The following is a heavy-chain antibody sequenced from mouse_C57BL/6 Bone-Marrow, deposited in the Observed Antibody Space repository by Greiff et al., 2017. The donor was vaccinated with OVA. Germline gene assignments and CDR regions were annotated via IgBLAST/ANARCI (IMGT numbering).Heavy chain of an antibody. CDR1: GYTFTSYW. V-gene: IGHV1-69*01. CDR2: IDPSDSYT. CDR3: ARWEFYGNYGY. Sequence: VKLQQPGAELVMPGASVKLSCKASGYTFTSYWMHWVKQRPGQGLEWIGEIDPSDSYTNYNQKFKGKSTLTVDKSSSTAYMQLSSLTSEDSAVYYCARWEFYGNYGYWGQGTTLTVSS. D-gene: IGHD2-1*01. J-gene: IGHJ2*01.